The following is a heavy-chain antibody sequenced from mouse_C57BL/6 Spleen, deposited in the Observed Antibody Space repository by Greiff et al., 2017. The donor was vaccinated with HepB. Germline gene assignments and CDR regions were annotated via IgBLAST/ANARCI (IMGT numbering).Heavy chain of an antibody. CDR2: INPNNGGT. CDR3: ARGQLRPRAYDY. V-gene: IGHV1-26*01. J-gene: IGHJ2*01. CDR1: GYTFTDYY. Sequence: EVQLQQSGPELVKPGASVKISCKASGYTFTDYYMNWVKQSHGKSLEWIGDINPNNGGTSYNQKFKGKATLTVDKSSSTAYMELRSLTSEDSAVYYCARGQLRPRAYDYWGQGTTLTVSS. D-gene: IGHD3-2*02.